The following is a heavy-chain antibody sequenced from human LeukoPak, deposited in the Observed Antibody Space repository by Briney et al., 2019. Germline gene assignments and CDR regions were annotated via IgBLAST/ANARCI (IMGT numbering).Heavy chain of an antibody. CDR2: INHGGDT. V-gene: IGHV4-34*01. Sequence: LRLSCAASGFTFSDYYMSWIRQPPGKGLEWIGEINHGGDTNYNPSLKSRVTISVDTSKKQFSLKVRSVTAAETAVYYCARAEIELQWFGESKSKWFDYWGQGTLVTVSS. J-gene: IGHJ4*02. CDR1: GFTFSDYY. D-gene: IGHD3-10*01. CDR3: ARAEIELQWFGESKSKWFDY.